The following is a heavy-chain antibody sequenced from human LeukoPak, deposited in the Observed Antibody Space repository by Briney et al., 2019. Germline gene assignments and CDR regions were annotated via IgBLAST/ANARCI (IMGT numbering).Heavy chain of an antibody. J-gene: IGHJ4*02. Sequence: ASVKVSCKASGYTFTGYYMHWVRQAPGQGLEWMGWINPNSGGTNYAQKFQGRVTMTRDTSISTAYMEPSRLRSDDTAVYYCARDYPDIVAMSPTVMGRWGQGTLVTVSS. V-gene: IGHV1-2*02. CDR3: ARDYPDIVAMSPTVMGR. CDR1: GYTFTGYY. D-gene: IGHD5-12*01. CDR2: INPNSGGT.